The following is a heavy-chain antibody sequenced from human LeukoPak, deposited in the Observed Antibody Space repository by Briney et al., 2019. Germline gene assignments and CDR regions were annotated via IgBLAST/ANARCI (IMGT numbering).Heavy chain of an antibody. CDR3: ARDRRVYYDSSGYSWWSFDY. CDR2: INPKSGGT. CDR1: GYTFTGYY. Sequence: ASVKVSCKASGYTFTGYYMHWGRQAPGQGLEWMGWINPKSGGTNYAQKFQGRVTMTRDTSISTAYMGLSRLRSDDTAVYYCARDRRVYYDSSGYSWWSFDYWGQGTLVTVSS. V-gene: IGHV1-2*02. J-gene: IGHJ4*02. D-gene: IGHD3-22*01.